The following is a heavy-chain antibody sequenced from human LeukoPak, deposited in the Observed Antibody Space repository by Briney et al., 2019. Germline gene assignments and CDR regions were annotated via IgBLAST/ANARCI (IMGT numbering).Heavy chain of an antibody. J-gene: IGHJ4*02. CDR2: ISGSGGST. CDR1: GFTFSSYA. D-gene: IGHD3-22*01. V-gene: IGHV3-23*01. Sequence: GRSLRLSCAASGFTFSSYAMSWVRQAPGKGLEWVSAISGSGGSTYYADSVKGRFTISRDNSKNTLYLQMNSLRAEDTAVYYCAKYPYDSSGYYETRYFDYWGQGTLVTVSS. CDR3: AKYPYDSSGYYETRYFDY.